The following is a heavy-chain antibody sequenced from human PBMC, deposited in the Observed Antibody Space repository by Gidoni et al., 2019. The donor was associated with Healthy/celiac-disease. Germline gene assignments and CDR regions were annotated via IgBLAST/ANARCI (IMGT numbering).Heavy chain of an antibody. J-gene: IGHJ5*02. V-gene: IGHV3-53*02. Sequence: EVQLVETGGGLIQPGGSLRLSCAASGFTVSSNYMSWVRQAPGKGLEWVSVIYSGGSTYYADSVKGRFTISRDNSKNTLYLQMNSLRAEDTAVYYCARERMTTVTTRWFDPWGQGTLVTVSS. D-gene: IGHD4-17*01. CDR1: GFTVSSNY. CDR3: ARERMTTVTTRWFDP. CDR2: IYSGGST.